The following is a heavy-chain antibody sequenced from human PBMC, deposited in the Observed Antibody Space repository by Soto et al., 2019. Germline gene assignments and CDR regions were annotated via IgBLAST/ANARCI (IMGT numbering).Heavy chain of an antibody. D-gene: IGHD3-16*02. Sequence: GGSLRLSCAASGFTFSSYAMHWVRQAPGKGLEWVAVISYDGSNKYYADSVKGRFTISRDNSKNTLYLQMNSLRAEDTAVYYCARDLGDDYVWGSYRPNWFDPWGHGTLVTVSS. J-gene: IGHJ5*02. CDR1: GFTFSSYA. CDR3: ARDLGDDYVWGSYRPNWFDP. V-gene: IGHV3-30-3*01. CDR2: ISYDGSNK.